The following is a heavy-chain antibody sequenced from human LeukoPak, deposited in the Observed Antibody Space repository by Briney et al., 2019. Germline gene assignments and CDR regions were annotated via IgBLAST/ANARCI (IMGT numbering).Heavy chain of an antibody. CDR2: ISGSGGST. Sequence: GGSLRLSCAASGFTFSSYAMSWVRQAPGKGLEWVSAISGSGGSTYYADSVKGRFTISRDNSKNTLYLQMNSLRAEDTAVYYCAASDYGDSVEYYYYGMDVWGQGTTVTVSS. V-gene: IGHV3-23*01. J-gene: IGHJ6*02. D-gene: IGHD4-17*01. CDR3: AASDYGDSVEYYYYGMDV. CDR1: GFTFSSYA.